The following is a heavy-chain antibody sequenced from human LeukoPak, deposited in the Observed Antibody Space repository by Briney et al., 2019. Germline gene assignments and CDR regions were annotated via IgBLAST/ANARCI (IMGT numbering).Heavy chain of an antibody. CDR2: ISTSSSYT. CDR3: AIDQWLVRDHYMDV. Sequence: GGSLRLCCAASGITFSSYTMNWVRHAPGKGLEWVSFISTSSSYTYYADSVEGRFTISRDNARNSLYLQMNSLRAEDTAVYYCAIDQWLVRDHYMDVWGKGTTVIVSS. J-gene: IGHJ6*03. V-gene: IGHV3-21*01. D-gene: IGHD6-19*01. CDR1: GITFSSYT.